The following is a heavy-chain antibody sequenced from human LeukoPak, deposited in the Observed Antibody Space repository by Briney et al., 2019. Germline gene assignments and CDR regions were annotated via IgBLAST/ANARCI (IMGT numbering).Heavy chain of an antibody. J-gene: IGHJ4*02. Sequence: ASVKVSCKASGYTFTNYYIHWVRQAPGQGLEWMGLTNPSGGSTSYAQKFQGRLTMTRDTSTSTVYMELNSLRAEDTAVYYCAKPAAGYSSGWYDGPYHFDYWGQGTLVTVSS. CDR3: AKPAAGYSSGWYDGPYHFDY. V-gene: IGHV1-46*01. CDR1: GYTFTNYY. CDR2: TNPSGGST. D-gene: IGHD6-19*01.